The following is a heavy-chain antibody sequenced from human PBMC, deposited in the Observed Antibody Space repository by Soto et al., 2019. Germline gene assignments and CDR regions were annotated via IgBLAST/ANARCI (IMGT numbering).Heavy chain of an antibody. CDR2: ITAFNGNT. D-gene: IGHD3-3*01. CDR3: ARISQSDFWSGYYYFFDY. V-gene: IGHV1-18*01. CDR1: GYTFTDYG. Sequence: QVHLVQSGAEVEKPGASVKVSCKASGYTFTDYGISWVRQAPGQGLQWMGWITAFNGNTKYAQQFQGRVTMTTDTSTSTADMELRSLESDDTAVYYCARISQSDFWSGYYYFFDYWCQGTLVTVSS. J-gene: IGHJ4*02.